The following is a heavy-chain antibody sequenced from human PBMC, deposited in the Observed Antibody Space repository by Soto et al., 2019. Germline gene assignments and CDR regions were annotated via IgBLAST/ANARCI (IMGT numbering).Heavy chain of an antibody. J-gene: IGHJ4*02. CDR1: GLSFSIYS. V-gene: IGHV3-48*02. CDR3: ASDSSAVDN. Sequence: EVQLVESGGGLVQPGGSLRLSCVASGLSFSIYSMNWVRQAPGKGLEWISYISSSSSVIQYADSVKGRFTISRDNAKNSVDLQMNSLRDEDTAVYYCASDSSAVDNWGQGTLVTVSS. D-gene: IGHD2-15*01. CDR2: ISSSSSVI.